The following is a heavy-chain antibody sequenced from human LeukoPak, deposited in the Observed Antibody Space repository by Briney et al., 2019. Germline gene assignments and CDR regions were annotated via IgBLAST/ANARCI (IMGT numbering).Heavy chain of an antibody. CDR2: IYSGGST. D-gene: IGHD3-22*01. CDR3: ARYYCDSGKCYHFDY. Sequence: SETLSLTCSASGGSISGYFWSWIRQPPGKGLEWIGYIYSGGSTNCNPSLKSRTTISVDMSKDQFSLRLSSVTAADTAVYYCARYYCDSGKCYHFDYWGQGTLVTVST. V-gene: IGHV4-4*09. CDR1: GGSISGYF. J-gene: IGHJ4*02.